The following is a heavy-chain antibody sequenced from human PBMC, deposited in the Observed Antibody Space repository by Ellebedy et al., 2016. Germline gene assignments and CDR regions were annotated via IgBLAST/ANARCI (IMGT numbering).Heavy chain of an antibody. CDR3: ARTVGTMVLNWFDP. V-gene: IGHV3-7*01. CDR1: GFTFSSYW. D-gene: IGHD3-10*01. J-gene: IGHJ5*02. CDR2: IKQDGSEK. Sequence: GESLKISXAASGFTFSSYWMSWVRQAPGKGLEWVANIKQDGSEKYYVDSVKGRFTISRDNAKNSLYLQMNSLRAEDTAVYYCARTVGTMVLNWFDPWGQGTLVTVSS.